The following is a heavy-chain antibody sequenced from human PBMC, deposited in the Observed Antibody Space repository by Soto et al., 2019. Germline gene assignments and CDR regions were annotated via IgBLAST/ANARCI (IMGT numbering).Heavy chain of an antibody. D-gene: IGHD6-25*01. CDR3: ARDIPWAACYLDY. V-gene: IGHV3-7*01. CDR2: IKEDGSVG. J-gene: IGHJ4*02. Sequence: EVQLVESGGGLVQPGGSLRLSCAASGFTFSTYGMTWVRQAPGKGLEWVANIKEDGSVGDYVDSVKGRFTISRDNARNSLYLQMNSLTAEDTAVYFCARDIPWAACYLDYWGRGTLVTVSS. CDR1: GFTFSTYG.